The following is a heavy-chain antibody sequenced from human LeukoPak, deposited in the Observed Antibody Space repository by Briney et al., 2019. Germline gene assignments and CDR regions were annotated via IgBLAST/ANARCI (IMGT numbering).Heavy chain of an antibody. CDR2: ISRDGGTK. V-gene: IGHV3-30-3*01. J-gene: IGHJ4*02. CDR3: ATDRAEEGESNYCDY. D-gene: IGHD3-10*01. CDR1: GFTFSSFA. Sequence: GGSLRLSCAASGFTFSSFALRWVRQAPGKGLEWMSLISRDGGTKYYADSVKGRFTISRDNAKNTLYLEMNRLRAEDTALYYCATDRAEEGESNYCDYWGQGTLVTVSS.